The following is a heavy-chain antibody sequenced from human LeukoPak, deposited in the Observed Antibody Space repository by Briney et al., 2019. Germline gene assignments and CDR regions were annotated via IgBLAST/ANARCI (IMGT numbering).Heavy chain of an antibody. D-gene: IGHD2-2*01. V-gene: IGHV3-48*01. J-gene: IGHJ6*02. Sequence: PGGSLRLSCAASGFTFSSYSMNWVRQAPGKGLEWVSYISGSGSIMYYADSVKGRFTISRDNAKNSLYLQMNSLRAEDTAVYYCARDILVPAAIRMYYYYGMDVWGQGTTVSVSS. CDR2: ISGSGSIM. CDR3: ARDILVPAAIRMYYYYGMDV. CDR1: GFTFSSYS.